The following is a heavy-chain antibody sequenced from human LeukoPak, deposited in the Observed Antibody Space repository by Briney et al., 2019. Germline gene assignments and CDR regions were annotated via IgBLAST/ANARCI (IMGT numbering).Heavy chain of an antibody. V-gene: IGHV3-49*04. J-gene: IGHJ6*03. D-gene: IGHD6-19*01. Sequence: GGSLRLSCTASGFTFGDYAMSWVRQAPGKGLEWVGFIRSKAYGGTTEYAASVKGRFTISRDESIAYLQMNSLKTEDTAVYYCTRDVVAGLYYYYYYYMDVWGKGTTVTVSS. CDR1: GFTFGDYA. CDR3: TRDVVAGLYYYYYYYMDV. CDR2: IRSKAYGGTT.